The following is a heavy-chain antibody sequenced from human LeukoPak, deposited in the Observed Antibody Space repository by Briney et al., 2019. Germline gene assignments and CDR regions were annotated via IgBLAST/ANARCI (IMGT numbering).Heavy chain of an antibody. D-gene: IGHD3-16*01. V-gene: IGHV1-8*01. J-gene: IGHJ4*02. CDR1: GYTFTGYD. Sequence: ASVKVSFKASGYTFTGYDINWVRQATGQGLEWMGWMNPNSGDTGYAQKFQGRVTMTRNTSISTAYMKLSSLRSEDTAVYYCARGARSWGLWGQGTLVTVSS. CDR2: MNPNSGDT. CDR3: ARGARSWGL.